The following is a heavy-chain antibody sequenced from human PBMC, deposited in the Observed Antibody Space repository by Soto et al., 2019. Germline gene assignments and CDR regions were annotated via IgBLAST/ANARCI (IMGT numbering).Heavy chain of an antibody. CDR1: GYTFTSYD. CDR3: ARESRWLIDY. CDR2: MNPNSGNT. V-gene: IGHV1-8*01. Sequence: QVQLVQSGAEVRKPGASVKVSCKASGYTFTSYDINWVRQASGQGLEWMGWMNPNSGNTGYAQKFKGRVTMTRNTSISTAYMELSSLRYEDMAVFYCARESRWLIDYWGQGTQVTVSS. J-gene: IGHJ4*02. D-gene: IGHD6-19*01.